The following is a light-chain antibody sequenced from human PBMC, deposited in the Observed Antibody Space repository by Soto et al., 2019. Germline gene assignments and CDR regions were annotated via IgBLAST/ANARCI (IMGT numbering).Light chain of an antibody. J-gene: IGKJ1*01. V-gene: IGKV3-15*01. Sequence: EIVSAPVPGTASVSPGNRATLAXRASHSVIMNYVAWYQQQPXXATRLXXXGVXSRATGIPARFSGSASGREFTITLSRLYSEDLAVYYCRQYNNGPIRTFGQGTKVDIK. CDR2: GVX. CDR1: HSVIMN. CDR3: RQYNNGPIRT.